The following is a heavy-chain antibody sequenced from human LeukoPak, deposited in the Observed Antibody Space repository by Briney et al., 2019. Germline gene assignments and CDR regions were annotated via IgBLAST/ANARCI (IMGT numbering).Heavy chain of an antibody. CDR2: MHPNSGDT. D-gene: IGHD6-13*01. CDR3: ARDKYSSSWYDAFDI. CDR1: GYTFTGYY. J-gene: IGHJ3*02. V-gene: IGHV1-2*02. Sequence: ASVKVSCKASGYTFTGYYIHWVRQAPGQGLEWMTWMHPNSGDTNYAQKFQGRVTMTRDTSISTAYMELSRLRSDDTAVYYCARDKYSSSWYDAFDIWGQGTMVTVSS.